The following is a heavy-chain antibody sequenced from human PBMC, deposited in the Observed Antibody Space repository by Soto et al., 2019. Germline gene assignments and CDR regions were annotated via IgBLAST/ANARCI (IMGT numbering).Heavy chain of an antibody. CDR3: ARAQVLRYFDWLLTPNYYYYGMDV. D-gene: IGHD3-9*01. CDR2: INHSGST. CDR1: GGSFSGYY. V-gene: IGHV4-34*01. J-gene: IGHJ6*02. Sequence: PSETLSLTCAVYGGSFSGYYWSWIRQLPGKGLAWIGEINHSGSTNYNPSLKSRVTISVDTSKNQFSLKLSSVTAADTAVYYCARAQVLRYFDWLLTPNYYYYGMDVWGQGTTVTVSS.